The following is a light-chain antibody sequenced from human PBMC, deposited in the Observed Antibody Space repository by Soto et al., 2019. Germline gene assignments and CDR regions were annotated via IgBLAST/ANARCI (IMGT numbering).Light chain of an antibody. J-gene: IGKJ4*01. CDR2: DAS. CDR3: QQRLNWPLT. Sequence: EIVLTQSPATLSLSPGERATLSCRASQSVSSFFVWYQQKRGQAPRLLIYDASKRATGIPVRFSGSGSGTDFTLTISSLEPEDFAVYYCQQRLNWPLTFGGGTTVEIK. V-gene: IGKV3-11*01. CDR1: QSVSSF.